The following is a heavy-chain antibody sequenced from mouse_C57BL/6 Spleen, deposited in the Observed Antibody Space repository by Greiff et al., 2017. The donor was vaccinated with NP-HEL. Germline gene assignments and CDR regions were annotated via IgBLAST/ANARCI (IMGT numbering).Heavy chain of an antibody. CDR3: AREDLEWYFDV. CDR2: INYDGSST. CDR1: GFTFSDYY. Sequence: EVQVVESEGGLVQPGSSMKLSCTASGFTFSDYYMAWVRQVPEKGLEWVGNINYDGSSTYYLDSLQSRFTISRDNAKNILYLQMSSLKSEDTATDYCAREDLEWYFDVWGTGTTVTVSS. J-gene: IGHJ1*03. V-gene: IGHV5-16*01.